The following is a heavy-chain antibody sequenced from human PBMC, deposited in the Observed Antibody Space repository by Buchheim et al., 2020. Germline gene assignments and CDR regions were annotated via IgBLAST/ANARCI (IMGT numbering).Heavy chain of an antibody. V-gene: IGHV1-8*01. CDR1: GYTFTTYD. D-gene: IGHD6-19*01. CDR3: ASVPRYSSGWALYYFDY. CDR2: MNPNSGNT. Sequence: QVQLVQSGAEVKEPGASVKVSCMASGYTFTTYDINWVRQATGQGLEWMGWMNPNSGNTGYAQKFQGRVTMTRNTSISTAYMELSSLRSEDTAVYYCASVPRYSSGWALYYFDYWGQGTL. J-gene: IGHJ4*02.